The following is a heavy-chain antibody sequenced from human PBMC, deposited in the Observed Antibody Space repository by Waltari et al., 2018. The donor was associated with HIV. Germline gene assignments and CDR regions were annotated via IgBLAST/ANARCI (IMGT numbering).Heavy chain of an antibody. Sequence: EVQLVESGGGLVEPGRSLRLSCTTSGFIFGDCAMSWVRQAEGKWIEEVGFIRSKAYGGTTEYAAAVKGRFSISRDDAKRIADIQMNRLKTEDTAVYYCTRDGGYHWNDGLGYWGQGTLVTVSS. CDR2: IRSKAYGGTT. CDR3: TRDGGYHWNDGLGY. V-gene: IGHV3-49*04. D-gene: IGHD1-1*01. CDR1: GFIFGDCA. J-gene: IGHJ4*02.